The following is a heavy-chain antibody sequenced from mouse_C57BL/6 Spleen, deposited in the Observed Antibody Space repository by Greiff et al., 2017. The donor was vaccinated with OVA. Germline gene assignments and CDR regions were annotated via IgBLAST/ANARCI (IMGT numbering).Heavy chain of an antibody. J-gene: IGHJ4*01. D-gene: IGHD2-4*01. Sequence: QVQLQQSGAELVRPGASVTLSCKASGYTFTDYEMHWVKQTPVHGLEWIGAIDPETGGTAYNQKFKGKAILTAAKSSSTAYMELRSLTSEDSAVYYCTRLGLRRGGYYYAMDYWGQGTSVTVSS. CDR3: TRLGLRRGGYYYAMDY. CDR1: GYTFTDYE. CDR2: IDPETGGT. V-gene: IGHV1-15*01.